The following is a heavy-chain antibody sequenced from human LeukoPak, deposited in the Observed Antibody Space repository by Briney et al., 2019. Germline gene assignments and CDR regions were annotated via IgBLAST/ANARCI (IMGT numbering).Heavy chain of an antibody. J-gene: IGHJ3*02. CDR3: ARGSGIAAAGTPGDALDI. D-gene: IGHD6-13*01. CDR1: GFTVSSNY. V-gene: IGHV3-53*01. Sequence: GGSLRLSCAASGFTVSSNYMSWVRQAPGKGLEWVSVIYSGGSTYYADSVKGRFTISRDNSKNTLYLQMNSLRAEDTAVYYCARGSGIAAAGTPGDALDIWGQGTMVTVSS. CDR2: IYSGGST.